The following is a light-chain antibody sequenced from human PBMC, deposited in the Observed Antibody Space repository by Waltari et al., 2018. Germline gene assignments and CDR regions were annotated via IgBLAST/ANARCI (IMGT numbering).Light chain of an antibody. CDR1: QSLLHSNGYNY. V-gene: IGKV2-28*01. CDR2: LGS. CDR3: MQTLQTPFT. J-gene: IGKJ3*01. Sequence: DIVMTQSPLSLPVTPGEPASISCRSSQSLLHSNGYNYLDWFLKKPGQSPQLLIFLGSNRASGVPDRCSGSGSGTDFTLKINRVEAEDVGVYYCMQTLQTPFTFGPGTKVDIK.